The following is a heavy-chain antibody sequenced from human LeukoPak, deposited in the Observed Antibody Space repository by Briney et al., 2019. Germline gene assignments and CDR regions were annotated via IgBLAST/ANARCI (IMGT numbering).Heavy chain of an antibody. CDR3: AKDPGYGVYDSSGYYRY. J-gene: IGHJ4*02. CDR2: IYYSGST. Sequence: SETLSLTCTVSGGSISSYYWSWIRQPPGDGLEWIGYIYYSGSTNYNPSLKSRVTISVDTSKNQFSLKLSSVTAADTAVYYCAKDPGYGVYDSSGYYRYWGQGTLVTVSS. V-gene: IGHV4-59*01. CDR1: GGSISSYY. D-gene: IGHD3-22*01.